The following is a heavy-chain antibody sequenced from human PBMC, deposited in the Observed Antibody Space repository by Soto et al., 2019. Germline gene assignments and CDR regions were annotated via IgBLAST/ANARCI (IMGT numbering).Heavy chain of an antibody. CDR3: ARDTGSGSYSWYYYYYGMDV. CDR2: ISSSSSYT. J-gene: IGHJ6*02. V-gene: IGHV3-11*06. Sequence: QVQLVESGGGLVKPGGSLRLSCAASGFTFSDYYMSWIRQAPGKGLEWVSYISSSSSYTNYADSVKGRFTISRDNAKNSLYLQMNSLRAEDTAVYYCARDTGSGSYSWYYYYYGMDVWGQGTTVTVSS. CDR1: GFTFSDYY. D-gene: IGHD1-26*01.